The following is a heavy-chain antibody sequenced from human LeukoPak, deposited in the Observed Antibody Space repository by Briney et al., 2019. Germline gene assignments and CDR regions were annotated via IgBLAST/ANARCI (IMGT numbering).Heavy chain of an antibody. D-gene: IGHD3-22*01. CDR1: GYTFTGYY. CDR3: ARAKVYDNSGGDVFDI. CDR2: ISPNSGDT. Sequence: ASVTVSCKASGYTFTGYYMHWVRQAPGQGLEWMGWISPNSGDTNYAQKFQGRVTMTRDTSISTAYMELSRLRSDDTAVYYCARAKVYDNSGGDVFDIWGQGTLATVSS. J-gene: IGHJ3*02. V-gene: IGHV1-2*02.